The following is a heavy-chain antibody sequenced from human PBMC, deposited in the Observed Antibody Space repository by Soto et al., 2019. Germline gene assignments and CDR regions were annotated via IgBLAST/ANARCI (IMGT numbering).Heavy chain of an antibody. CDR1: GYTFTSYY. CDR2: INPSGGST. V-gene: IGHV1-46*01. D-gene: IGHD1-20*01. J-gene: IGHJ3*02. CDR3: ARDFITGTTRARDAFDI. Sequence: ASVKVSCKASGYTFTSYYMHWVRQAPGQGLEWMGIINPSGGSTSYAQKFQGRVTMTRDTSTSTVYMELSSLRSEDTAVYYCARDFITGTTRARDAFDIWGQGXMVTV.